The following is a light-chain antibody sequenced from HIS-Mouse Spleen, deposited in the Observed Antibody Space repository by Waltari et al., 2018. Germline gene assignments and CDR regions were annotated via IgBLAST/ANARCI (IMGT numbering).Light chain of an antibody. J-gene: IGLJ1*01. CDR2: KDS. Sequence: SYELTQPPSVSVSPGQTARITCSGDAFPKQYAYWYQQKPGQAPVLVIYKDSERPSGIPERFSGSSSGKTVTLTISGVQAEDEADYYCQSADSSGTYRGVFGTGTKVTVL. CDR3: QSADSSGTYRGV. CDR1: AFPKQY. V-gene: IGLV3-25*03.